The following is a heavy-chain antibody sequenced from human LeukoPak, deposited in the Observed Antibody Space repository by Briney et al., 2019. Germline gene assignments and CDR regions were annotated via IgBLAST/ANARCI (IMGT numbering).Heavy chain of an antibody. V-gene: IGHV3-48*03. CDR3: ARVQRGIAVALDY. CDR2: ISTTGSSI. D-gene: IGHD6-19*01. J-gene: IGHJ4*02. CDR1: GFTFGSFA. Sequence: AGGSLRLSCAATGFTFGSFAMSWVRQAPGKGLEWVSYISTTGSSIYYADSVKGRFTISRDNVKNLLYLQMNSLRAEDTAVYYCARVQRGIAVALDYWGQGTLATVSS.